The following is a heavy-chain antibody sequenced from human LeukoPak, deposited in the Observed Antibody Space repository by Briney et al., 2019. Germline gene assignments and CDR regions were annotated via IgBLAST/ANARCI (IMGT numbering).Heavy chain of an antibody. J-gene: IGHJ6*03. Sequence: PSETLSLTCAVYGGSFSGYYWSWIRQPPGKGLGWIGEINHSGSTNYNPSLKSRVTISVDTSKNQFSLKLSSVTAADTAVYYCARNRITMVRGVINYYYYYYMDVWGKGTTVTVSS. CDR2: INHSGST. CDR1: GGSFSGYY. D-gene: IGHD3-10*01. V-gene: IGHV4-34*01. CDR3: ARNRITMVRGVINYYYYYYMDV.